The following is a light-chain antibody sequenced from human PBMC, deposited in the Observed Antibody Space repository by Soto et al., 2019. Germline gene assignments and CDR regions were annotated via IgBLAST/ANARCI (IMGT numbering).Light chain of an antibody. J-gene: IGKJ3*01. CDR1: QSVTSSF. CDR3: HQYGSSPLT. V-gene: IGKV3-20*01. CDR2: GAS. Sequence: EIVLTQSPGILSLSPGERAILTCRASQSVTSSFLAWYQQRPGQAPRLLIYGASTRASGIPDRFSGSGSGTDFTLIISRLAPEDFAMYYCHQYGSSPLTFGPGTKVDIK.